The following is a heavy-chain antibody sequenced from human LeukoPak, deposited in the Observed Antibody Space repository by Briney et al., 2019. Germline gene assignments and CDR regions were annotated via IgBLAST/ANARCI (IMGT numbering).Heavy chain of an antibody. CDR3: ARGGGYSYGYNYYYYYMDV. D-gene: IGHD5-18*01. V-gene: IGHV1-69*13. J-gene: IGHJ6*03. Sequence: SVKVSCKASGGTFSSYAISWVRQAPGQGLEWMGGIIPIFGTANYAQKFQGRVTITADESTSTAYMELSSLRSEDTAVYYCARGGGYSYGYNYYYYYMDVWGKGTTVTVSS. CDR2: IIPIFGTA. CDR1: GGTFSSYA.